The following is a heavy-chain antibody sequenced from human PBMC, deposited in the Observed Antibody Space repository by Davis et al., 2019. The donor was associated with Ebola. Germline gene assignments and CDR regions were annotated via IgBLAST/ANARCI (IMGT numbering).Heavy chain of an antibody. CDR2: MNPNSGNT. J-gene: IGHJ4*02. V-gene: IGHV1-8*01. CDR3: ARRVGARSGFDY. Sequence: ASVKVSCKASGYTFTSYDINWVRQATGQGLEWMGWMNPNSGNTGYAQKFQGRITMTRNISISTAYMELNSLTSEGTAVYYCARRVGARSGFDYWGQGTLVTVSS. D-gene: IGHD1-26*01. CDR1: GYTFTSYD.